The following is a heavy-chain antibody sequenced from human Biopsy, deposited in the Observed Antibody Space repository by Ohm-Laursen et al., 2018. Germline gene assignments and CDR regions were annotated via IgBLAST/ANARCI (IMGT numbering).Heavy chain of an antibody. D-gene: IGHD1-1*01. CDR3: ATNIRGGELEPWKGHYYGMDV. CDR2: FDLDDGET. J-gene: IGHJ6*02. Sequence: SVKVSCKVSGYSLIELSMYWVRQAPGKGLEWMGSFDLDDGETINVQRFQGRVTMTADTSTDTAYMEMSGLRSDDTAVYYCATNIRGGELEPWKGHYYGMDVWGQGTTVTVSS. CDR1: GYSLIELS. V-gene: IGHV1-24*01.